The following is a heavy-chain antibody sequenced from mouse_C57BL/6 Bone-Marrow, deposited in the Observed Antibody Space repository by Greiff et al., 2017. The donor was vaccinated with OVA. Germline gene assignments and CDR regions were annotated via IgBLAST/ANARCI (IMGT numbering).Heavy chain of an antibody. CDR2: IRSKSSNYAT. D-gene: IGHD1-1*01. V-gene: IGHV10-3*01. Sequence: EVQVVESGGGLVQPKGSLKLSCAASGFTFNTYAMHWVRQAPGKGLEWVARIRSKSSNYATYYADSVKDRFTISRDDSQSMLYLQMNNLRTKDTAMYYCVGEGPYYYGSSYDWYFDVWGTGTTVTVSS. J-gene: IGHJ1*03. CDR3: VGEGPYYYGSSYDWYFDV. CDR1: GFTFNTYA.